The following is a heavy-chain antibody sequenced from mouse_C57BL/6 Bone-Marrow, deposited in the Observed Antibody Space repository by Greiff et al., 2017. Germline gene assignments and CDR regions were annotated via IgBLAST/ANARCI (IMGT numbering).Heavy chain of an antibody. D-gene: IGHD1-1*01. V-gene: IGHV7-3*01. CDR3: ARLKYYGSSYWYFDV. Sequence: EVQLVESGGGLVQPGGSLSLSCAASGFTFTDYYMSWVRQPPGKALEWLGFIRNKANGYTTEYSASVKGRFTISRDNSQSILYLQMNALRAEDSATYYCARLKYYGSSYWYFDVWGTGTTVTVSS. CDR2: IRNKANGYTT. CDR1: GFTFTDYY. J-gene: IGHJ1*03.